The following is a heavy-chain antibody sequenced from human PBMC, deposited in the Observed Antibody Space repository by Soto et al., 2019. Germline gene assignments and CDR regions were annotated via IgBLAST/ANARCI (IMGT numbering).Heavy chain of an antibody. Sequence: QVQLVESGGGVVQPGRSLRLSCAASGFTFSNYGMHWVRQAPGKGLEWVALIWHDGSDKYYADSVKGRFTISRDTKNTLFLQMNSLRAEDTAVYYCARGGGILYDFWGQGTLVTVSS. CDR3: ARGGGILYDF. D-gene: IGHD2-15*01. J-gene: IGHJ4*02. CDR2: IWHDGSDK. V-gene: IGHV3-33*01. CDR1: GFTFSNYG.